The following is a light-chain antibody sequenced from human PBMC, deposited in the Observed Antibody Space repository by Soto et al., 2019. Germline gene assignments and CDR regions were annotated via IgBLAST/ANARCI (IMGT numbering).Light chain of an antibody. CDR1: SSNIGNNY. V-gene: IGLV1-51*02. CDR2: ENN. Sequence: SLLTQPPSVSEAPGQKVTISCSGSSSNIGNNYVSWYQQLPGTAPKLLIYENNKRPSGIPDRFSGSKSGTSATLGITGLQTGDEADYYCGTWDSSLSAYVFGTGTKVTVL. CDR3: GTWDSSLSAYV. J-gene: IGLJ1*01.